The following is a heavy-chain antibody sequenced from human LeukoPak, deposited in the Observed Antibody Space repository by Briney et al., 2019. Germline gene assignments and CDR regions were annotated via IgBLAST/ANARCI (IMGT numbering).Heavy chain of an antibody. Sequence: QPCRSLRLSCAASGFTFDDYAMHWVRQAPGKRLEWVSGISWNSGSIGYADSVKGRFTISRDNSKNTLYLQMNSLRAEDTAVYYCARDQVEQWSGVAYYPDYWGQGTLVTVSS. CDR1: GFTFDDYA. J-gene: IGHJ4*02. CDR2: ISWNSGSI. V-gene: IGHV3-9*01. D-gene: IGHD6-19*01. CDR3: ARDQVEQWSGVAYYPDY.